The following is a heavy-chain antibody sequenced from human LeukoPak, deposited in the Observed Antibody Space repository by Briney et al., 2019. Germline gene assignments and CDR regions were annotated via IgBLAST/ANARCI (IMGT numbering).Heavy chain of an antibody. CDR3: ARVAYYYDSSGYHTYYFDY. CDR1: GGSISSYY. Sequence: SETLSHTCTVSGGSISSYYWSWIRQPAGKGLEWIGRIYTSGSTNYNPSLKSRVTMSVDTSKNQFSLKLSSVTAADTAVYYCARVAYYYDSSGYHTYYFDYWGQGTLVTVSS. CDR2: IYTSGST. J-gene: IGHJ4*02. D-gene: IGHD3-22*01. V-gene: IGHV4-4*07.